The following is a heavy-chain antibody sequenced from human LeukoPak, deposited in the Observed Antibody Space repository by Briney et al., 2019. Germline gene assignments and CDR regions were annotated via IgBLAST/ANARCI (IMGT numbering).Heavy chain of an antibody. Sequence: GGSLRLSCAASGFTFSDYWMSWARQAPGKGLEWVAKMKPDGSEEYNVDSVKGRFTISRDNAKNSLYLQMDSLRVDDTAVYYCTRWARYCSSGSCYSWFDPWGQGTLVTVSP. V-gene: IGHV3-7*01. D-gene: IGHD2-15*01. CDR2: MKPDGSEE. CDR3: TRWARYCSSGSCYSWFDP. J-gene: IGHJ5*02. CDR1: GFTFSDYW.